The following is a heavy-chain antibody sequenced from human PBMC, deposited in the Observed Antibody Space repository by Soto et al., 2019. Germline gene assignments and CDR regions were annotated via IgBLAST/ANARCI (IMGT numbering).Heavy chain of an antibody. CDR3: ARDPPRLNIAVAGPNWYFDL. J-gene: IGHJ2*01. D-gene: IGHD6-19*01. V-gene: IGHV3-33*01. Sequence: QVQLVESGGGVVQPGRSLRLSCAASGFTFSSYGMHWVRQAPGKGLEWVAVIWYDGSNKYYADSVKGRFTISRDNSKNTLYLQRNSLRAEDTAVYYCARDPPRLNIAVAGPNWYFDLWGRGTLVTVSS. CDR2: IWYDGSNK. CDR1: GFTFSSYG.